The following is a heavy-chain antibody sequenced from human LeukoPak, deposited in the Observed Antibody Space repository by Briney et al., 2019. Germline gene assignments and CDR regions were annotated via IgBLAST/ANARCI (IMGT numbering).Heavy chain of an antibody. V-gene: IGHV4-34*01. D-gene: IGHD3-16*02. CDR3: ARINGYYYYMDV. CDR1: GGSFSGYY. CDR2: INHSGST. Sequence: PSETLSLTYAVYGGSFSGYYWSWIRQPPGKGLEWIGEINHSGSTNYNPSLKSRVTISVDTSKSQFSLKLSSVTAADTAVYYCARINGYYYYMDVWGKGTTVTVSS. J-gene: IGHJ6*03.